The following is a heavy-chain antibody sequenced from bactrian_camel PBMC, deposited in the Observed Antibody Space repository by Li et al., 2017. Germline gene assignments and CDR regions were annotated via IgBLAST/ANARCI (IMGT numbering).Heavy chain of an antibody. J-gene: IGHJ4*01. D-gene: IGHD5*01. CDR2: IFTGGPST. CDR1: GGPYAGHC. Sequence: QVQLVESGGGSAEAGGSLRLSCIHSGGPYAGHCMGWFRQASGKEREAVATIFTGGPSTYYAASVKGRFTISQDNAKNTVFLQMNALKPEDTAMYYCAADYAPIGCRVGRTPQPDDYNIWGQGTQVTVS. CDR3: AADYAPIGCRVGRTPQPDDYNI. V-gene: IGHV3-3*01.